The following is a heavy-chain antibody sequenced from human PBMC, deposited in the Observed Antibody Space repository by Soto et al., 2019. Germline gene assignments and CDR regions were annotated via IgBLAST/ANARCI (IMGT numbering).Heavy chain of an antibody. Sequence: QVQLVESGGGVVQPGRSLRLSCAASGFTFSSYGMHWVRQAPGKGLEWVAVIWYDGSNKYYADSVKGRFTISRDNSKNTLYLQMNSLRAEDTAVYYCARAEGYVTDAFDIWGQGTMVTVSS. J-gene: IGHJ3*02. CDR2: IWYDGSNK. CDR3: ARAEGYVTDAFDI. D-gene: IGHD5-12*01. V-gene: IGHV3-33*01. CDR1: GFTFSSYG.